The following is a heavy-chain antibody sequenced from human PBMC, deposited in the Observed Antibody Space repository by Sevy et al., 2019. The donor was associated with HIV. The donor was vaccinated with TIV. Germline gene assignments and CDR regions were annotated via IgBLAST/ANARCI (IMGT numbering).Heavy chain of an antibody. V-gene: IGHV5-51*01. CDR1: GYSFTSYW. J-gene: IGHJ5*02. Sequence: GESLKISCKGSGYSFTSYWIGWVRQMPGKGLEWMGIIYPGDSGTRYSPSFQGQVTISADKSISTAYLQWSSLKASDTAMYYCARKYYDILTGYYRFDPWGQGTLVTVSS. D-gene: IGHD3-9*01. CDR2: IYPGDSGT. CDR3: ARKYYDILTGYYRFDP.